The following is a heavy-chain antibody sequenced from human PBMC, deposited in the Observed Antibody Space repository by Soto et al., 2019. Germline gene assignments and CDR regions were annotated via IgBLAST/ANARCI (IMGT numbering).Heavy chain of an antibody. CDR3: AGHSGSGTYPLDY. V-gene: IGHV4-59*08. CDR2: IYYSGKT. Sequence: SETLSLTCTVSGGSISSYYWSWIRQPPGKGLEWIGYIYYSGKTNYNPSLKSRVTISVDTSKNQFSLKLSSVTAADTAFYYCAGHSGSGTYPLDYWGQGTLVTVPS. D-gene: IGHD3-10*01. CDR1: GGSISSYY. J-gene: IGHJ4*02.